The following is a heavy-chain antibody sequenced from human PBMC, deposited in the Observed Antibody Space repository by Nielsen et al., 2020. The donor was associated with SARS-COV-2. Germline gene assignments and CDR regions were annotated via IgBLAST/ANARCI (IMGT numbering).Heavy chain of an antibody. D-gene: IGHD4-17*01. V-gene: IGHV3-23*01. CDR2: ISGSGGST. CDR1: GFTFSSYA. Sequence: GESLKISCAASGFTFSSYAMSWVRQAPGKGLEWVSAISGSGGSTYYADSVKGRFTISRDNSKKTLYLQMNSLRAEDTAVYYCAGGGDYGYYYYYYYMDVWGKGTTVTVSS. CDR3: AGGGDYGYYYYYYYMDV. J-gene: IGHJ6*03.